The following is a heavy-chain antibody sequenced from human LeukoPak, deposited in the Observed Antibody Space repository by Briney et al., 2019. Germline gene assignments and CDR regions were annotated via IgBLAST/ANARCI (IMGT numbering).Heavy chain of an antibody. J-gene: IGHJ3*02. CDR3: ARVELPWAFDI. V-gene: IGHV1-8*03. D-gene: IGHD1-26*01. Sequence: ASVKVSCKASGYTFTSYDINWVRQATGQGLEWMGWMNPNSGNTGYAQKFQGRVTITRNTSISTAYMELSSLRSEDTAVYYCARVELPWAFDIWGQGTMVTVSS. CDR1: GYTFTSYD. CDR2: MNPNSGNT.